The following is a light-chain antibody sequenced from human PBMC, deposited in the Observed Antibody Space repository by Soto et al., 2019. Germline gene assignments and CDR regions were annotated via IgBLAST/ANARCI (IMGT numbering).Light chain of an antibody. CDR3: QQSYSSLWT. Sequence: DIQLTQSPSSLSASVGDRVTISFRASQSISNSLNWYQKKPGKAPNLLIYGTSGLHSGVPSRFSGSGSGTDFTLTISSLQRGDFATYHCQQSYSSLWTFGQGTKVDI. V-gene: IGKV1-39*01. CDR1: QSISNS. J-gene: IGKJ1*01. CDR2: GTS.